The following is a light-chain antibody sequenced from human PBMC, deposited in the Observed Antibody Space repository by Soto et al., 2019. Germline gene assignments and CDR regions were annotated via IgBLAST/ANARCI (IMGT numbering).Light chain of an antibody. CDR2: DVS. Sequence: QSALTQPAAVSESPGQSITISCTGTSSDVGGYNYVSWYQQHPGKAPKLMIYDVSNRPSGVSNRFSGSKSGNTASLTISGVQAEDEADYYCSSYTSSSTPHVVFGGGTKLTVL. J-gene: IGLJ2*01. CDR3: SSYTSSSTPHVV. CDR1: SSDVGGYNY. V-gene: IGLV2-14*01.